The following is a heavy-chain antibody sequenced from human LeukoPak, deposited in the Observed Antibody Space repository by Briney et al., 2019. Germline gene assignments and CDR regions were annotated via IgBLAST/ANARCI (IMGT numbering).Heavy chain of an antibody. J-gene: IGHJ4*02. V-gene: IGHV3-33*01. CDR3: ARDAGRYFDWLGY. CDR1: GFTFSSYG. CDR2: IWYDGSNK. Sequence: GGSLRLSCAASGFTFSSYGMHWVRQAPGKGLEWVAVIWYDGSNKYYADSVKGRFTISRDNSKNTLYLQMNSLRAEDTAVYYCARDAGRYFDWLGYWGQGTLVTVSS. D-gene: IGHD3-9*01.